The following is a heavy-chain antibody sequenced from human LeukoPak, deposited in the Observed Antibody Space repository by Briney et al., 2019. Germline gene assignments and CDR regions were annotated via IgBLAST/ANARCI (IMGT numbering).Heavy chain of an antibody. D-gene: IGHD2-2*01. CDR2: IYSGGST. CDR1: GFTVSSNY. V-gene: IGHV3-53*01. CDR3: ARTVVPAATSPYYFDY. J-gene: IGHJ4*02. Sequence: GGSLRLSCAASGFTVSSNYMSWVRQAPGKGLEWVSVIYSGGSTYYADSVKGRFTISRDNSKNTLYLQMNSLRAEDTAVYYCARTVVPAATSPYYFDYWGQGTLVTVSS.